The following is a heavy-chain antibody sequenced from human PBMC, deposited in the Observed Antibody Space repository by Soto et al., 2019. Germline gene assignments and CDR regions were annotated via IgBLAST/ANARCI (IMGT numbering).Heavy chain of an antibody. CDR3: ARDRGVGYFDY. CDR2: ISGYNGNT. CDR1: NYTFSTYG. Sequence: QVQLVQSGAEVKKPGASVKVSCKASNYTFSTYGITWVRQAPGQGLEWVGWISGYNGNTNYAKKFQGRVTLATDTSASTAYMELRSLRSDDTAMYYCARDRGVGYFDYWGQGTLVTVSS. V-gene: IGHV1-18*01. J-gene: IGHJ4*02. D-gene: IGHD3-10*01.